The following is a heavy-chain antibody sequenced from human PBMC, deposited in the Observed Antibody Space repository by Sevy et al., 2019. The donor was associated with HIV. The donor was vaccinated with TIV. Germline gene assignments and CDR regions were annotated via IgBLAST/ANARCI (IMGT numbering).Heavy chain of an antibody. V-gene: IGHV4-59*08. D-gene: IGHD6-13*01. CDR2: IYYSGST. CDR1: GGSISSYY. CDR3: ARHGRRLDSSSWSPYYYYYYMDV. Sequence: SETLSLTCTVSGGSISSYYWSWIRQPPGKGLEWIGYIYYSGSTNYNPSLKSRVTISVDTSKNQFSLKLSSVTAADTAVYYCARHGRRLDSSSWSPYYYYYYMDVWGKGTTVTVSS. J-gene: IGHJ6*03.